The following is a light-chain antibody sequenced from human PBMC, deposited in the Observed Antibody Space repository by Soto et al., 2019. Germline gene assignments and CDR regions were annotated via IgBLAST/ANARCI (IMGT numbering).Light chain of an antibody. CDR2: EIN. CDR3: SSFAGSNNFPYV. Sequence: QSALTQPPSASGSPGQSVTISCTGTSSDVGAYDYVSWYQPHPGKAPKLMIYEINKRPSGVPDRFSGSKSGNTASLTVSGLQAEDEADYYCSSFAGSNNFPYVFGTGTKVTVL. V-gene: IGLV2-8*01. CDR1: SSDVGAYDY. J-gene: IGLJ1*01.